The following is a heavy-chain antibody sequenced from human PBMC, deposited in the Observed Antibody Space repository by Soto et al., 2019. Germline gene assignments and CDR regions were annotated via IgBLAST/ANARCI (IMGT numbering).Heavy chain of an antibody. CDR1: GGTFSSYA. D-gene: IGHD3-22*01. Sequence: QVQLVQSGAEVKKPGSSVKVSCKASGGTFSSYAISWVRQAPGQGLEWMGGIIPIFGTANYAQKFQGRVTSTADDSTSKADMGLSGLRSADTAVYYCARDGYYDSSGYYPLYYYGMDVWGQGATVTVSS. V-gene: IGHV1-69*12. CDR3: ARDGYYDSSGYYPLYYYGMDV. CDR2: IIPIFGTA. J-gene: IGHJ6*02.